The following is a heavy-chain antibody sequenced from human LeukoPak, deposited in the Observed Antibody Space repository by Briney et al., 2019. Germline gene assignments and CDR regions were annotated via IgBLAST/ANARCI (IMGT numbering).Heavy chain of an antibody. J-gene: IGHJ6*03. CDR2: INPNSGGT. Sequence: ASVKVSCKASGYTFTGYYMHWVRQAPGQGLEWMGWINPNSGGTNYAQKFQGRVTMTRDTSISTAYMELSRLRSDDTAVYYCARQDNWNDGVYYYYYMVVWGKGTTVTVSS. CDR1: GYTFTGYY. CDR3: ARQDNWNDGVYYYYYMVV. V-gene: IGHV1-2*02. D-gene: IGHD1-20*01.